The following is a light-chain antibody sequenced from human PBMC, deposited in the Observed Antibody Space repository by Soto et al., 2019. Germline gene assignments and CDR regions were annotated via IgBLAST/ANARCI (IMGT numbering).Light chain of an antibody. CDR1: SSDVGSYNL. J-gene: IGLJ2*01. CDR3: CSYAGSSTMT. CDR2: EDT. Sequence: QSALTQPASVSGSPGQSITISCTGTSSDVGSYNLVSWYQQYPGKAPKLMIFEDTKRPSGVSHRFSGSKSGNTASLTIAGLQPEDAADYYCCSYAGSSTMTFGGGTKLTVL. V-gene: IGLV2-23*01.